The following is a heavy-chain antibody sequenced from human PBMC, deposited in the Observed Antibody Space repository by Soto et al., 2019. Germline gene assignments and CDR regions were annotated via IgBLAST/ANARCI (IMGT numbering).Heavy chain of an antibody. D-gene: IGHD2-21*01. CDR3: ARLIVVPYSFDS. V-gene: IGHV6-1*01. J-gene: IGHJ4*02. CDR2: TFYRSKWYS. Sequence: SQTLSLTCAISGDSVSSNSATWHWIRQSPSRGLEWLGRTFYRSKWYSDYALSVKSRMTINPDTSKNHFSLHLNSVTPEDTAVYYCARLIVVPYSFDSWGQGTLVTVSS. CDR1: GDSVSSNSAT.